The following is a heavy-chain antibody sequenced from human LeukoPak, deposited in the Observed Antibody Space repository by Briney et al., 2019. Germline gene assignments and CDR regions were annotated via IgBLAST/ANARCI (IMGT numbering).Heavy chain of an antibody. V-gene: IGHV1-2*02. CDR1: GYTFTGYY. Sequence: ASVKLSCKASGYTFTGYYMHWVRQAPGQGLEWMAWINPNSGGTYYAQNFHDRITMTRDTSLSTAYMELSRLRSDDTAIYYCARANALYCSSTSCLFDYWGQGTLVTVSS. J-gene: IGHJ4*02. CDR3: ARANALYCSSTSCLFDY. D-gene: IGHD2-2*01. CDR2: INPNSGGT.